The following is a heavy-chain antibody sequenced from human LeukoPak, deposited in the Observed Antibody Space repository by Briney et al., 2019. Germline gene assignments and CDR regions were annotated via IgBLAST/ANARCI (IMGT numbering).Heavy chain of an antibody. CDR1: GGSFSGYY. CDR2: INHSGST. Sequence: SEALSLTCAVYGGSFSGYYWSWIRQPPGKGLEWIGEINHSGSTNYNPSLKSRVTISVDTSKNQFSLKLSSVTAADTAVYYCARVKGVRRGKYYDSSGFFDYWGQGTLVTVSS. D-gene: IGHD3-22*01. V-gene: IGHV4-34*01. CDR3: ARVKGVRRGKYYDSSGFFDY. J-gene: IGHJ4*02.